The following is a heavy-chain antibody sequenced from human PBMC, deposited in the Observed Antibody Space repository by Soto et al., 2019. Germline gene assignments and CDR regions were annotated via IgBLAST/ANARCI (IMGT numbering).Heavy chain of an antibody. CDR2: IHPGESDT. V-gene: IGHV5-51*01. CDR1: GYSFTTYW. CDR3: ARHEATYYNVYGMDV. J-gene: IGHJ6*02. D-gene: IGHD1-20*01. Sequence: GESLKISCKSYGYSFTTYWSAWVRQMTGKGLEWMGSIHPGESDTRYSPSFQGQVTISADRSITTAYLQWSSLKASDTAMYYCARHEATYYNVYGMDVWGQGTTVTVSS.